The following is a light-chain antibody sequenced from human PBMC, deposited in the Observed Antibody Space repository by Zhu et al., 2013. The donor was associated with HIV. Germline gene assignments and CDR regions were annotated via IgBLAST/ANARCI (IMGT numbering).Light chain of an antibody. V-gene: IGKV3-15*01. CDR1: QSVSSN. J-gene: IGKJ2*01. CDR3: QQYYSYPMYT. Sequence: EIVMTQSPATLSVSPGERATLSCRASQSVSSNLAWYQQKPGQAPRLLIYGASTRATDIPARFSGSGSATDFTLTISSLQSEDFATYYCQQYYSYPMYTFGQGTKLEIK. CDR2: GAS.